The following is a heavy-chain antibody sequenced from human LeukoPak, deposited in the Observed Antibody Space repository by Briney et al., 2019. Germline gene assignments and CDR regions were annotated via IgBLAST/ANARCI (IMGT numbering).Heavy chain of an antibody. D-gene: IGHD1-26*01. CDR2: ISYTGTT. CDR3: ARPAPGGIVMVRLDY. Sequence: SETLSLTCTVSGGSISSNNYYWGWMRQPPGKGLEGIASISYTGTTYYNPSLKSRVATSVDTSKNQFSLKLSSLTAADTAVYYCARPAPGGIVMVRLDYWGQGTLVTVSS. CDR1: GGSISSNNYY. J-gene: IGHJ4*02. V-gene: IGHV4-39*01.